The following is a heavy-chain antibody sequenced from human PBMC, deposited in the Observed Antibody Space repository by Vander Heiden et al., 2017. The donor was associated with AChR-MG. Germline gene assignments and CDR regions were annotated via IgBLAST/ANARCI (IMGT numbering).Heavy chain of an antibody. CDR2: ISYDGSNK. CDR1: GFPFSSYG. J-gene: IGHJ1*01. CDR3: AKDYGDYDQYFQH. D-gene: IGHD4-17*01. V-gene: IGHV3-30*18. Sequence: QVQLVESGGGVVQPGRSLRPSCAASGFPFSSYGMHWVRQAPGKGLEWLAVISYDGSNKYYADSVKGRFTISRDNSKNTLYLQMNSLRAEDTAVYYCAKDYGDYDQYFQHWGQGTLVTVSS.